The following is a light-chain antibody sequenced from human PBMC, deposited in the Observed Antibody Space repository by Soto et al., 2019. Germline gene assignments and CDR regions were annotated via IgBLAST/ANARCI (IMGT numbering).Light chain of an antibody. CDR2: GAS. J-gene: IGKJ1*01. CDR1: QTISSN. Sequence: EIVMMQSPATLSVSPGERATLSCRASQTISSNLAWYQQKPGQAPRVLIYGASTRATGIPDRFSGSGSGTEFTLTISSLQSEDFAVYYCQQYNNWPWTFGQGTKVEFK. V-gene: IGKV3-15*01. CDR3: QQYNNWPWT.